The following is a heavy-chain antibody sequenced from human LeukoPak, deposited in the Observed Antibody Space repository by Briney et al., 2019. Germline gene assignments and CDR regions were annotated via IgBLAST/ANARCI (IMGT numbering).Heavy chain of an antibody. CDR3: ARGGDTAMVLDYYYYYMDV. V-gene: IGHV4-59*12. D-gene: IGHD5-18*01. Sequence: SETLSLTCTFSGDSFSSYYWTRIRQPPGMGLEWIGHIVYSGTTNYNPSLKSRVTISVDKSKNQFSLKLSSVTAADTAVYYCARGGDTAMVLDYYYYYMDVWGKGTTVTVSS. CDR1: GDSFSSYY. CDR2: IVYSGTT. J-gene: IGHJ6*03.